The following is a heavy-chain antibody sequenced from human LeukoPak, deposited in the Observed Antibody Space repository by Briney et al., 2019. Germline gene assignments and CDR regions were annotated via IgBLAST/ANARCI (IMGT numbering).Heavy chain of an antibody. CDR1: GGSISSSSYY. CDR3: ARSASSSRYYYYYYMDV. CDR2: IYYSGST. J-gene: IGHJ6*03. Sequence: PSETLSLTCTVSGGSISSSSYYWGWIRQPPGKGLEWIGSIYYSGSTYYNPSLKSRVTISVDTSKNQFSLKLSSVTAADTAVYYCARSASSSRYYYYYYMDVWGKGTTVTVSS. V-gene: IGHV4-39*01.